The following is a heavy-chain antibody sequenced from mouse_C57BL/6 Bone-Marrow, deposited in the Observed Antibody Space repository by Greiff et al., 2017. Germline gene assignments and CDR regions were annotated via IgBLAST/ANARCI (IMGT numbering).Heavy chain of an antibody. CDR2: IWRGGST. CDR1: GFSLTSYG. D-gene: IGHD1-2*01. J-gene: IGHJ4*01. CDR3: AKNWPAWDY. Sequence: QVQLQQSGPGLVQPSQSLSITCTVSGFSLTSYGVHWVRQSPGKGLEWLGVIWRGGSTDYNAAFMSRLNITKDNSKSQVFFKMNSLQADDTAIYHCAKNWPAWDYWGQGTSVTVSS. V-gene: IGHV2-5*01.